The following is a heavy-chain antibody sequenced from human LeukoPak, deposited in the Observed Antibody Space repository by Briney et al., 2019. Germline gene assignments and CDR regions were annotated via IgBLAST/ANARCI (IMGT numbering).Heavy chain of an antibody. D-gene: IGHD5-12*01. CDR1: GFTFSNYA. Sequence: GGSLRLSCAASGFTFSNYAMSWVRQVPGRGLEWVSTISSRGDSTYVADSVRGRFTISRDNSMNSLYLQMNSVRAEDTAVYYCAKGAYDYIEIAYFDYWGQGSLVTVSS. V-gene: IGHV3-23*01. J-gene: IGHJ4*02. CDR3: AKGAYDYIEIAYFDY. CDR2: ISSRGDST.